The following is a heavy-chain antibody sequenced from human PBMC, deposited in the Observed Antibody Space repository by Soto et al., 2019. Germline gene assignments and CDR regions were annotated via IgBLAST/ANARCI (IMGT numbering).Heavy chain of an antibody. V-gene: IGHV4-34*01. CDR3: AIVPSGIVGASVYYGMDV. CDR2: INHSGST. Sequence: QVQLQQWGAGLLKPSETLSLTCAVYGGSFSGYYWSWIRQPPGKGLEWIGEINHSGSTNYNPSLKSRVTISVDTSKNQFSLKLSSVTDAETAVYYCAIVPSGIVGASVYYGMDVWGQGTTVTVSS. J-gene: IGHJ6*02. CDR1: GGSFSGYY. D-gene: IGHD1-26*01.